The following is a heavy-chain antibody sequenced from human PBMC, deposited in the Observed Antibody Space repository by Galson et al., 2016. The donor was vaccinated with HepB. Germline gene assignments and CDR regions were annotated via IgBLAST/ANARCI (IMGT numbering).Heavy chain of an antibody. CDR3: AGDSGRTGAWDF. CDR2: IGSSGRPN. CDR1: GFSFNNYH. V-gene: IGHV3-48*03. J-gene: IGHJ4*02. D-gene: IGHD1-14*01. Sequence: SLRLSCAASGFSFNNYHMNWARQAPGKGLEWVAYIGSSGRPNLYRVSVKGRFTISRDNAQNSLDLDLSDLRAEDSAVCYCAGDSGRTGAWDFWGQGTLVTVSS.